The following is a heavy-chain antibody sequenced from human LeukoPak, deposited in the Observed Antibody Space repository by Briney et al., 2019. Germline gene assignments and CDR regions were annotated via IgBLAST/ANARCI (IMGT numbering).Heavy chain of an antibody. D-gene: IGHD3-10*01. CDR2: ISSSGNSK. J-gene: IGHJ4*02. CDR3: ARVKYYGSGSGSTPCFDY. Sequence: GGSLRLSCATSGFTFSSYEMNWFRQAPGKGLEWVSHISSSGNSKYYADSVKGRFTISRDNAQNSLYLQMTSLRAEDTSVYFCARVKYYGSGSGSTPCFDYWGQGTLVTISS. CDR1: GFTFSSYE. V-gene: IGHV3-48*03.